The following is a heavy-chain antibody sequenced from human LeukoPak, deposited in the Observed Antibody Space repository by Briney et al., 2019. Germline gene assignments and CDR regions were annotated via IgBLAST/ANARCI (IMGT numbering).Heavy chain of an antibody. CDR1: GGSFSGYY. J-gene: IGHJ4*02. V-gene: IGHV4-34*01. CDR3: AREVSHYYGSGN. CDR2: INHSGST. D-gene: IGHD3-10*01. Sequence: PSETLSLTCAVYGGSFSGYYWSWIRQPSGKGLEWIGEINHSGSTNYNPSLKSRVTISVDTSKNQFSLKLRSVTAADTAVYYCAREVSHYYGSGNWGQGTLVTVSS.